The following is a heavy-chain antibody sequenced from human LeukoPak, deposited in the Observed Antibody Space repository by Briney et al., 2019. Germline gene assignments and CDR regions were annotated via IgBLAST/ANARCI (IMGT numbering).Heavy chain of an antibody. CDR1: GGSFSGYY. V-gene: IGHV4-34*01. CDR2: INHSGST. CDR3: ARGGYETGSSGIDY. D-gene: IGHD3-10*01. J-gene: IGHJ4*02. Sequence: SETLSLTCAVYGGSFSGYYWSWIRQPPGKGLEWIGEINHSGSTNYNPSLKSRVTISVDTSRNQFSLKLSSVTAADTAVYYCARGGYETGSSGIDYWGQGTLVTVSS.